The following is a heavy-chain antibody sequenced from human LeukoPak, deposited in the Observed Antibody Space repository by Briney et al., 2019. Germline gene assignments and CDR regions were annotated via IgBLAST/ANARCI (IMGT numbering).Heavy chain of an antibody. CDR3: ASPREAVTSPIDY. D-gene: IGHD4-17*01. V-gene: IGHV3-11*04. J-gene: IGHJ4*02. Sequence: GGSLRLSCAASGFTFSDYYMSWIRQAPGKGLEWVSYISDSGFTIYYADSVKGRFTISRDNAKNSLYLQMNSLRAEDTALYYCASPREAVTSPIDYWGQGTLVTVSS. CDR2: ISDSGFTI. CDR1: GFTFSDYY.